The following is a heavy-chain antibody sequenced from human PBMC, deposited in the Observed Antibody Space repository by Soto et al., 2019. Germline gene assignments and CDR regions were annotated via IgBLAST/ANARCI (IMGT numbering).Heavy chain of an antibody. J-gene: IGHJ4*02. CDR1: GYSFTTYW. Sequence: ESLKISCKASGYSFTTYWIGWVRQMPGKGLEWMGIIYPSDSDTRYSPSFQGQVTISADKSISTTHLQWRSLKASDTAMYYCARHEYNSGWRYFDYWGQGTMVTVSS. V-gene: IGHV5-51*01. CDR2: IYPSDSDT. D-gene: IGHD6-19*01. CDR3: ARHEYNSGWRYFDY.